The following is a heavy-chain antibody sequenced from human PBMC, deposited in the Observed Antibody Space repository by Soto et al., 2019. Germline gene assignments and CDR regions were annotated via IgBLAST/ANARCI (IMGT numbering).Heavy chain of an antibody. D-gene: IGHD2-15*01. Sequence: QVQLVQSGAEVKKPGSSVKVSCKASGGTFSSYAISWVRQAPGQGLEWMGGIIPIFGTANYAQKFQGRVTIAADESTRTAYMELSRLRGEDPAVYYCASKGVVVVAATPYYYYGMDVWGQGTTVTVSS. CDR1: GGTFSSYA. CDR2: IIPIFGTA. J-gene: IGHJ6*02. V-gene: IGHV1-69*01. CDR3: ASKGVVVVAATPYYYYGMDV.